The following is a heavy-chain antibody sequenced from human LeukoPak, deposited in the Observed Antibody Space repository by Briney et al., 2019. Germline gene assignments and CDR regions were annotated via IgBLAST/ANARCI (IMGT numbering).Heavy chain of an antibody. CDR2: INTNTGNP. D-gene: IGHD6-19*01. CDR3: ARATIRRLTVAGTYRYMDV. CDR1: GYTFTSYA. V-gene: IGHV7-4-1*02. Sequence: ASVKVPCKASGYTFTSYAMNWVRQAPGQGLEWMGWINTNTGNPTYAQGFTGRFVFSLDTSVSTAYLQISSLKAEDTAVYYCARATIRRLTVAGTYRYMDVWGKGTTVTVSS. J-gene: IGHJ6*03.